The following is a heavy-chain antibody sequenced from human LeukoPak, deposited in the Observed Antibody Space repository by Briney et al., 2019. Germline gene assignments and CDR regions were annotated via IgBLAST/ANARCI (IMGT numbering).Heavy chain of an antibody. CDR1: GGSISNYY. CDR3: ARGLDTAMEG. J-gene: IGHJ4*02. V-gene: IGHV4-59*08. Sequence: PSETLSLTCTVSGGSISNYYWSWIRRPPGKGLEWIGYIYNTGNINYNPSLESRVTISIDTSKNQFSLKLSSVTAADTAVYYCARGLDTAMEGWGQGTLVTVSS. D-gene: IGHD5-18*01. CDR2: IYNTGNI.